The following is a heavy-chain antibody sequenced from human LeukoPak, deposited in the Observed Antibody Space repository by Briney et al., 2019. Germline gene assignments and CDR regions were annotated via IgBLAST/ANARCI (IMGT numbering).Heavy chain of an antibody. CDR2: ISPGDSDT. D-gene: IGHD6-13*01. J-gene: IGHJ4*02. V-gene: IGHV5-51*01. Sequence: GESLKISCKVSGYSFTNYWIGWVRQMPGKGLEWMGIISPGDSDTRYSLSFQGQVTISADKSISTAYLQWSSLQVSDTAMYYCARHFTSISSWTDYWGQGTLVTVSS. CDR3: ARHFTSISSWTDY. CDR1: GYSFTNYW.